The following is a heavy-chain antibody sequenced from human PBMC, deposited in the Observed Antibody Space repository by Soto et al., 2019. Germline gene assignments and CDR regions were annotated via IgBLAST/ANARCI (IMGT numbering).Heavy chain of an antibody. CDR1: GGSISSYY. CDR3: ARLIGGYSPFDY. CDR2: IYYSGST. J-gene: IGHJ4*02. V-gene: IGHV4-59*08. D-gene: IGHD4-4*01. Sequence: PSETLSLTCTVSGGSISSYYWSWIRQPPGKGLEWIGYIYYSGSTNYNPSLKSRVTISVDTSKNQFSLKLSSVTAADTAVYYCARLIGGYSPFDYWGQGTLVTVSS.